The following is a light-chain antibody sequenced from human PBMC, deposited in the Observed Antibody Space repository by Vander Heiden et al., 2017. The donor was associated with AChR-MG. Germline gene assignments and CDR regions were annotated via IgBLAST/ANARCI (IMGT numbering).Light chain of an antibody. Sequence: DIALTQSPATLPLSLGERATLSCRASQSVRSYLAWYQQKPGQAPRLLIYDASNRATGIPARFSGSGYGTDFTLTISSLEPEDFAVYYCQQRSNGPPVFTFGHGTKVDIK. V-gene: IGKV3-11*01. J-gene: IGKJ3*01. CDR3: QQRSNGPPVFT. CDR2: DAS. CDR1: QSVRSY.